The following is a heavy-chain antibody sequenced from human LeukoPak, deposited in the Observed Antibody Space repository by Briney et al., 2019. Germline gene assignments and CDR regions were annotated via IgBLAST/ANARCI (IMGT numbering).Heavy chain of an antibody. Sequence: ASVKVSCKASGYSFTNYYIHWVRQAPGQGLERMGWINPNSGGTNYAQKFQGRVTMTRDTSISTAYMELSRLRSDDTAVYYCARDGENSYGYMGYYGMDVWGQGTTVTVSS. V-gene: IGHV1-2*02. J-gene: IGHJ6*02. CDR3: ARDGENSYGYMGYYGMDV. CDR2: INPNSGGT. CDR1: GYSFTNYY. D-gene: IGHD5-12*01.